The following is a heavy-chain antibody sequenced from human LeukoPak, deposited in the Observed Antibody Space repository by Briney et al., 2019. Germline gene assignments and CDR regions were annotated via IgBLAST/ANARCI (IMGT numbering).Heavy chain of an antibody. J-gene: IGHJ6*03. CDR3: ARDGVAQWLYLTYYYYMDV. V-gene: IGHV3-21*01. CDR2: IGTSNSDR. CDR1: GFSFSYQG. Sequence: GESLRLSCAGSGFSFSYQGMTWVRQAPGKGLEWVSSIGTSNSDRYYADSVKGRFTISRDNAKNSLYLQMNSLRAEDTAVYYCARDGVAQWLYLTYYYYMDVWGKGTTVTVSS. D-gene: IGHD6-19*01.